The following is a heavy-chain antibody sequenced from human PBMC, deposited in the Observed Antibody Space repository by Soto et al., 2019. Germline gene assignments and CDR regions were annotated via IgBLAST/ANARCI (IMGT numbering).Heavy chain of an antibody. Sequence: QITLKESGPTLVRPTQTLTLTCAFSGFSLSTSGVGVGWIRQPPGKALEWLAVIYWDDSKHYSPSLRSRLTITTDTSKNQVVLTMTNMDPMDTGTYYCAHKGPEDWPLDYWGQGTLVTVSS. CDR3: AHKGPEDWPLDY. CDR1: GFSLSTSGVG. V-gene: IGHV2-5*02. D-gene: IGHD3-9*01. J-gene: IGHJ4*02. CDR2: IYWDDSK.